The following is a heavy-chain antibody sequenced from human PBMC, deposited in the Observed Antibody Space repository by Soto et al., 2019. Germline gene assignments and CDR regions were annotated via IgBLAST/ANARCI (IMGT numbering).Heavy chain of an antibody. V-gene: IGHV3-30*03. D-gene: IGHD3-10*01. CDR3: ARGRRQSRCTPDFNY. CDR2: VSHDGRNT. CDR1: GVSFSDYA. Sequence: GGSLRLSCAASGVSFSDYAMPWARQAPGKGLEWVAVVSHDGRNTHYADSVKGRFTISRDSSKNTVSLEMTSLRAEDTAVYCCARGRRQSRCTPDFNYWGQGALGTGSS. J-gene: IGHJ4*02.